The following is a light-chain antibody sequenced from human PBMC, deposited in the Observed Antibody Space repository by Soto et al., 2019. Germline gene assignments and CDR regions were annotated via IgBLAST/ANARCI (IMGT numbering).Light chain of an antibody. CDR3: QSYDTSLSGAWV. J-gene: IGLJ3*02. Sequence: QSVLTQPPSVSGAPGQRITISCTGSPSNIGAGFDVHWYQQFPGTAPKLLIYGTTSLPSGVPDRFSGSQSGTSASLAITGLQAGDEADYYCQSYDTSLSGAWVFGGGTKVTVL. CDR2: GTT. V-gene: IGLV1-40*01. CDR1: PSNIGAGFD.